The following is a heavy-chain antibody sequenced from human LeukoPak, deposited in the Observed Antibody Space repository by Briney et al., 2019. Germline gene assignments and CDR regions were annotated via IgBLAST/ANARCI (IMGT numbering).Heavy chain of an antibody. CDR1: GGSISGYY. V-gene: IGHV4-59*08. Sequence: KPSETLSLTCTASGGSISGYYWSWIRQPPGKGLEWIGYIYHTGTTNYNPSLKSRVTISVDTPKSQFSLKLSSVTAADTAVYYCVKHSGSYWHYWGQGTLVTVSS. J-gene: IGHJ4*02. D-gene: IGHD1-26*01. CDR2: IYHTGTT. CDR3: VKHSGSYWHY.